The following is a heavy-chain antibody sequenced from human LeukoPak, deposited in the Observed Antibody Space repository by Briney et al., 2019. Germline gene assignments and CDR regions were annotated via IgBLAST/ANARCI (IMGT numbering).Heavy chain of an antibody. CDR3: ARDYWSGYYYYMDV. D-gene: IGHD2-15*01. CDR2: IYTSGST. CDR1: GGSISSGSYY. J-gene: IGHJ6*03. Sequence: SETLSLTCTVSGGSISSGSYYWSWIRQPAGKGLEWIGRIYTSGSTNYNPSLKSRVTISVDTSKNQFSLKLSSVPAADTAVYYCARDYWSGYYYYMDVWGKGTTVTVSS. V-gene: IGHV4-61*02.